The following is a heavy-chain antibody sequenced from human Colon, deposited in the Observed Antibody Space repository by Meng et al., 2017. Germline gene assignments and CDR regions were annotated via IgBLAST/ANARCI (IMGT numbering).Heavy chain of an antibody. CDR3: ARVRYCSSTSCLYYFDY. CDR2: IYYTGGT. D-gene: IGHD2-2*01. J-gene: IGHJ4*02. Sequence: SETLSLTCTVSGGSLSSFYWTWIRQPPGQGLESLGYIYYTGGTYYSPSLKSRVTLSVDRSRNQFYLNLTSVTAADTAVYYYARVRYCSSTSCLYYFDYWGQGTLVTVSS. V-gene: IGHV4-59*01. CDR1: GGSLSSFY.